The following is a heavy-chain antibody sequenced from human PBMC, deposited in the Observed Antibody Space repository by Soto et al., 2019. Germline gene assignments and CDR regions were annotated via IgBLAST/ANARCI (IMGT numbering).Heavy chain of an antibody. D-gene: IGHD6-6*01. J-gene: IGHJ4*02. CDR3: ARDRSNSPDYFDY. CDR1: GGSISSDDYY. Sequence: SETLSLTCTVSGGSISSDDYYWTWIRQPPGKGLEWIGYIYYSGKTNYNPSLESRLTISIDRSKNQFSLTLSSVSAADTALYYCARDRSNSPDYFDYWGQGTLVTVLL. CDR2: IYYSGKT. V-gene: IGHV4-30-4*01.